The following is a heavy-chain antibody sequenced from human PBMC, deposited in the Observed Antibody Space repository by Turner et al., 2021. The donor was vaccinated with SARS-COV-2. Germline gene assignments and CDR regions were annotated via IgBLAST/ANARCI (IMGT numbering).Heavy chain of an antibody. CDR1: GDILTELS. V-gene: IGHV1-24*01. J-gene: IGHJ6*02. CDR2: FVPEDVKT. D-gene: IGHD6-19*01. Sequence: QVQRVQSGSGVRSPGAASKVSCKVSGDILTELSIHCVRQAPGKGLEWMGGFVPEDVKTIYAQNAQGRVTMTDDTSTDTAYMVLSSLRSEDTAVYYVSTATAVAGTVGYYSYYYGMDVWGLGTTVTVSS. CDR3: STATAVAGTVGYYSYYYGMDV.